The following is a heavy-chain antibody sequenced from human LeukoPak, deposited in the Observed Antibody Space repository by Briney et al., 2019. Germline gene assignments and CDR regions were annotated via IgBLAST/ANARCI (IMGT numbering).Heavy chain of an antibody. J-gene: IGHJ5*02. CDR1: GGSISSNY. D-gene: IGHD2-2*01. CDR3: ARVICSSTSCPGWFDP. CDR2: IYYSGST. V-gene: IGHV4-59*01. Sequence: SETLSLTCTVSGGSISSNYWSWIRQPPGKGLEWIGYIYYSGSTDYNPSLKSRVTLSVDTSKNQFSLRLSSVTAADTAVYYCARVICSSTSCPGWFDPWGQGTLVTVSS.